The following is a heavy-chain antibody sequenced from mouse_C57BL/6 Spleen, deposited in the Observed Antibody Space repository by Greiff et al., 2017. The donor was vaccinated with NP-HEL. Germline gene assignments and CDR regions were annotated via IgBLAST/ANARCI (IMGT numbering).Heavy chain of an antibody. V-gene: IGHV1-59*01. J-gene: IGHJ1*03. Sequence: QVQLKQPGAELVRPGTSVKLSCKASGYTFTSYWMHWVKQRPGQGLEWIGVIDPSDSYTNYNQKFKGKATLTVDTSSSTAYMQLSSLTSEDSAVYYCASYPTVDWYFDVWGTGTTVTVSS. CDR2: IDPSDSYT. CDR1: GYTFTSYW. D-gene: IGHD1-1*01. CDR3: ASYPTVDWYFDV.